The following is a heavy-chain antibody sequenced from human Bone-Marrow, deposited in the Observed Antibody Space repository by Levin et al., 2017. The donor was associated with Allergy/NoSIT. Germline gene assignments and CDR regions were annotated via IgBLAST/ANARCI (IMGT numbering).Heavy chain of an antibody. J-gene: IGHJ4*02. V-gene: IGHV2-70*01. Sequence: SGPTLVKPTQTLTLTCTFSGFSLTSSGMCVSWIRQPPGRALEWLAHIEWDDDKYYNSSLQTRLTISKDTSKSQVVLTMTNMDPVDTATYYCTRTYYYDNTGYYPRSDCWGQGTPVTVSS. CDR1: GFSLTSSGMC. CDR2: IEWDDDK. CDR3: TRTYYYDNTGYYPRSDC. D-gene: IGHD3-16*01.